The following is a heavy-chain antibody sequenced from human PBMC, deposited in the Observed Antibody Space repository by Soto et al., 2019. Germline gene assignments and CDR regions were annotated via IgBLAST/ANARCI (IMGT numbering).Heavy chain of an antibody. CDR2: ISSSGSTI. J-gene: IGHJ4*02. CDR3: ASPPNWTGPH. D-gene: IGHD1-20*01. Sequence: PWGALRLSFAASGFTISSYEMNWVLQAPLKGLEWVSYISSSGSTIYYADSVKVRFTISRDNAKKSLYLQMNSLRAEDTAVYYCASPPNWTGPHWGQGTLVTVSS. CDR1: GFTISSYE. V-gene: IGHV3-48*03.